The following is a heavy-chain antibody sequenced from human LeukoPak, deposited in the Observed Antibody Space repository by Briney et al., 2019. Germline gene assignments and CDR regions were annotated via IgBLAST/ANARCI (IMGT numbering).Heavy chain of an antibody. D-gene: IGHD3-22*01. Sequence: SVKVSCKASGGTFSSYAISWVRQAPGQGLEWMGGIIPIFGTANYAQKFQGRVTITADESTSTAYMEPSSLRSEDTAVYYCAVTPNYYDSSGYDFAYWGQGTLVTVSS. J-gene: IGHJ4*02. CDR2: IIPIFGTA. CDR3: AVTPNYYDSSGYDFAY. V-gene: IGHV1-69*13. CDR1: GGTFSSYA.